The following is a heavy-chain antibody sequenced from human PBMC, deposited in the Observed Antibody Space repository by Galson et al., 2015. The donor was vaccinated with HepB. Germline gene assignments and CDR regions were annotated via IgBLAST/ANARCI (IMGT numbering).Heavy chain of an antibody. CDR3: ARDLGFGGFFDY. CDR1: GFTFSSYA. D-gene: IGHD2-15*01. J-gene: IGHJ4*02. Sequence: SLRLSCAASGFTFSSYAMHWVRQAPGKGLEWVAVISYDGSNKYYADSVKGRFTISRDNSKNTLYLQMNSLRAEDTAVYYCARDLGFGGFFDYWGQGTLVTVSS. V-gene: IGHV3-30-3*01. CDR2: ISYDGSNK.